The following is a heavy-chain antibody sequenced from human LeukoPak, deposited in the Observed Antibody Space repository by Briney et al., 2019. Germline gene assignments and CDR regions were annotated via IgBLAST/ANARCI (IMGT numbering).Heavy chain of an antibody. CDR2: ISGSGSHT. V-gene: IGHV3-23*01. CDR1: GFTFTTYA. D-gene: IGHD2-21*02. J-gene: IGHJ1*01. Sequence: GGSLRLSCSASGFTFTTYAMTWVRQAPGKGLEWLSVISGSGSHTYYADSVGGRFTISRDNSKNTLYLQMNSLRAEDTAVYYCAKGPYCGGDCYAPEYFQHWGQGTLVTVSS. CDR3: AKGPYCGGDCYAPEYFQH.